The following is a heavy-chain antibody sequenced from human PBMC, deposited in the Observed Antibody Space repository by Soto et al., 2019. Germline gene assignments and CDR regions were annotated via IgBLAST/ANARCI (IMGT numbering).Heavy chain of an antibody. V-gene: IGHV1-8*01. CDR2: MNPNSGNT. J-gene: IGHJ6*02. CDR1: FTSYD. Sequence: QVQLVQSGAEVKKPGASVKVSCTFTSYDINWVRQATGQGLEWMAWMNPNSGNTRYAQKFQGRVTMTRNTSNFTAYMELGSPRSEETAVYYCARGPGSSDWRFSYYYMDVWGQGTTVTVSS. CDR3: ARGPGSSDWRFSYYYMDV. D-gene: IGHD6-19*01.